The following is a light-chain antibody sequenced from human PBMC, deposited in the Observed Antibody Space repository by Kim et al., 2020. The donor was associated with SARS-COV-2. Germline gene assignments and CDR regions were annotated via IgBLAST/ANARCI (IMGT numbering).Light chain of an antibody. J-gene: IGLJ2*01. CDR3: KSRDSSGKVV. CDR1: SLRRYY. Sequence: VALGQTVRLTCQGDSLRRYYASCYQQKPGQAPVLVIYGKHNRPSGIPDRFSGPSSGNTASLTITGAQAEEEADYYCKSRDSSGKVVFGGGTKLTVL. V-gene: IGLV3-19*01. CDR2: GKH.